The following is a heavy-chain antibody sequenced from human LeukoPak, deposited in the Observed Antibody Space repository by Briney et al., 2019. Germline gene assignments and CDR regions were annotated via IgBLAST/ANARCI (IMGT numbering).Heavy chain of an antibody. J-gene: IGHJ4*02. Sequence: ASVKVSCKASGGTFSSYAISWVRQAPGQGLEWVGGIIPIFGTANYAQKFQGRVTITADESTSTAYMELSSLRSEDTAVYYCARGTILEWLLSDQRGGYYFDYWGQGTLVTVSS. D-gene: IGHD3-3*01. CDR3: ARGTILEWLLSDQRGGYYFDY. CDR1: GGTFSSYA. V-gene: IGHV1-69*13. CDR2: IIPIFGTA.